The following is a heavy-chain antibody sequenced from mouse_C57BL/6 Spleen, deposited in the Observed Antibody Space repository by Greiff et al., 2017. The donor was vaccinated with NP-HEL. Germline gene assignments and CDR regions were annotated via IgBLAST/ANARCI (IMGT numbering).Heavy chain of an antibody. D-gene: IGHD1-1*01. J-gene: IGHJ2*01. CDR1: GYTFTSYD. CDR2: IYPRDGST. V-gene: IGHV1-85*01. Sequence: VQLKESGPELVKPGASVKLSCKASGYTFTSYDINWVKQRPGQGLEWIGWIYPRDGSTKYNEKFKGKATLTVDTSSSTAYMELHSLTSEDSAVYFCARRFITTVVAHFDYWGQGTTLTVSS. CDR3: ARRFITTVVAHFDY.